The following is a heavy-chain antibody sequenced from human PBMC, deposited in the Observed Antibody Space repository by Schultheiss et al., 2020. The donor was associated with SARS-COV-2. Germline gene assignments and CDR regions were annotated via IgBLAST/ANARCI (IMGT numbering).Heavy chain of an antibody. CDR3: ARGAASGQDWFDP. CDR1: GGSISSGGYS. CDR2: IYHSGST. J-gene: IGHJ5*02. V-gene: IGHV4-30-2*01. Sequence: SQTLSLTCAVSGGSISSGGYSWSWIRQPPGKGLEWIGYIYHSGSTYYNPSLKSRVTISVDRSKNQFSLKLSSVTAADTAFYYCARGAASGQDWFDPWGPGTLVTVSS. D-gene: IGHD6-25*01.